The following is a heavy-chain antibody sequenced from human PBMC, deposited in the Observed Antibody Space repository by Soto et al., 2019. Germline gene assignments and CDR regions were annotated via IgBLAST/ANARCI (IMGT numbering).Heavy chain of an antibody. D-gene: IGHD1-1*01. CDR1: GFTFSNNA. CDR2: ISYDGSNK. CDR3: ARGTTTSAFSAMDV. Sequence: QVQLVESGGGVVQPGRSLRLSCAASGFTFSNNAMDWVRQAPGKGLEWVAVISYDGSNKYIAESVKGRFTISRDNSKNTLFLQMNSLRAEYTDVYYCARGTTTSAFSAMDVWGQGTTVTVSS. V-gene: IGHV3-30-3*01. J-gene: IGHJ6*02.